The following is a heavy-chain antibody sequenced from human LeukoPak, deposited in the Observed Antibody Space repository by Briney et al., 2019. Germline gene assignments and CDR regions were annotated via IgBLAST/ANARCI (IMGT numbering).Heavy chain of an antibody. CDR2: IKQDGSEK. CDR1: GFTFSSYW. Sequence: GGSLRLSCAASGFTFSSYWMSWVRQAPGKGLEWVANIKQDGSEKYYVDSVKGRFTISRDNAKNSLYLQMNSLRAEDTAVYHCARDLLNPSGVYYFDYWGQGTLVTVSS. J-gene: IGHJ4*02. V-gene: IGHV3-7*01. D-gene: IGHD6-6*01. CDR3: ARDLLNPSGVYYFDY.